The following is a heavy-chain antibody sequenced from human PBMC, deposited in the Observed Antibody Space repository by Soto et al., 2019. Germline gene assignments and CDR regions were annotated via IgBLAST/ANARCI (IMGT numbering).Heavy chain of an antibody. J-gene: IGHJ4*02. CDR3: ARDPLYGWFDY. CDR1: GFTFSSYW. CDR2: IKQDGSEK. D-gene: IGHD4-17*01. V-gene: IGHV3-7*01. Sequence: GGSLRLSYAASGFTFSSYWMSWVRQAPGKGLEWVANIKQDGSEKYYVDSVKGRFTISRDNAKNSLYLQMNSLRAEDTAVYYCARDPLYGWFDYWGQGTLVTVSS.